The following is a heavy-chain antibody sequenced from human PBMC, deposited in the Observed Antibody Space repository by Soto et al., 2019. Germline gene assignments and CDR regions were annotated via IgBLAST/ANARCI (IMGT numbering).Heavy chain of an antibody. CDR2: TYYRSKWYN. V-gene: IGHV6-1*01. CDR3: ARDDITYYYGSGSSTYYYYYGMDV. Sequence: PSQTLSLTCAISGDSVSSNSAAWNWIRQSPSRGLEWLGRTYYRSKWYNDYAVSVKSRITINPDTSKNQFSLQLNSVTPEDTAVYYCARDDITYYYGSGSSTYYYYYGMDVWGQGTTVTRLL. CDR1: GDSVSSNSAA. D-gene: IGHD3-10*01. J-gene: IGHJ6*02.